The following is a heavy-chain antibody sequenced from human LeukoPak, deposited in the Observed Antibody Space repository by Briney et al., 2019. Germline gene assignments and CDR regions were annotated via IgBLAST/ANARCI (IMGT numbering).Heavy chain of an antibody. J-gene: IGHJ4*02. CDR3: ARERLDIVATIDY. V-gene: IGHV1-2*02. CDR2: INPNSGGT. CDR1: GYTFTDYY. D-gene: IGHD5-12*01. Sequence: ASVKVSCKASGYTFTDYYLHWVRQAPGQGLEWMGWINPNSGGTNYAQKFQGRVTMTRDTSISTAYMELSRLRSDDTAVYYCARERLDIVATIDYWGQGTLVTVSS.